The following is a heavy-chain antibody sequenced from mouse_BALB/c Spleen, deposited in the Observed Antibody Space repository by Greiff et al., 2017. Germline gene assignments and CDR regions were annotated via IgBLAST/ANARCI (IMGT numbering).Heavy chain of an antibody. CDR2: ISSGGSYT. CDR1: GFTFSSYG. Sequence: EVKLVESGGDLVKPGGSLKLSCAASGFTFSSYGMSWVRQTPDKRLEWVATISSGGSYTYYPDTMERRFIISRDNTKKTLYLQMSSLRSEDTALYYCARHEDGNYPFAYWGQGTLVTVSA. D-gene: IGHD2-1*01. CDR3: ARHEDGNYPFAY. V-gene: IGHV5-6*01. J-gene: IGHJ3*01.